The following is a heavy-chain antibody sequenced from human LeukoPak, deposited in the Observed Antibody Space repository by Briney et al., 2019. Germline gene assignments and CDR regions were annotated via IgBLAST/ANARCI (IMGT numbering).Heavy chain of an antibody. CDR2: IYTSGST. CDR1: GGSISSYY. D-gene: IGHD4-17*01. Sequence: PSETLSLTCTVSGGSISSYYWSWIRQPAGKGLEWIGRIYTSGSTNYNPSLKSRVTMSVDTSKNQFSLKLSSVTAADTAVYYCARDLRDLARSNWFDPWGQGTLVTVSS. J-gene: IGHJ5*02. V-gene: IGHV4-4*07. CDR3: ARDLRDLARSNWFDP.